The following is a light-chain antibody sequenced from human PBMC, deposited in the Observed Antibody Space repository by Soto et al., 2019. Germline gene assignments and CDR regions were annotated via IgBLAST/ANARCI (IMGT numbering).Light chain of an antibody. CDR3: LISSGGARV. CDR1: TGAVTIGHY. J-gene: IGLJ3*02. V-gene: IGLV7-46*01. Sequence: QAVVTQEPSLTVSPGGTVSLTCGSNTGAVTIGHYPYWFQQKPGQAPRTLVYDTNNRHSWTTARFSGSLLGGKAALTLSGAQPEDEADYYCLISSGGARVFGGGTKVTVL. CDR2: DTN.